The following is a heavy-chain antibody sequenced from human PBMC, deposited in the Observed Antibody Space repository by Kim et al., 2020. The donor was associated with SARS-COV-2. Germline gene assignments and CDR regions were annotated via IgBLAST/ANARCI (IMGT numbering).Heavy chain of an antibody. CDR3: AEKYCTNGACYYDY. Sequence: GGSLRLSCAASGFTFSSYAMSWVRHAPGKGLEWVSGISGSGGTTYYADSVKGRFTISRDNSKNTLYLQMNSLRAEDTAMYYCAEKYCTNGACYYDYWGQGTLVTVSS. D-gene: IGHD2-8*01. V-gene: IGHV3-23*01. J-gene: IGHJ4*02. CDR2: ISGSGGTT. CDR1: GFTFSSYA.